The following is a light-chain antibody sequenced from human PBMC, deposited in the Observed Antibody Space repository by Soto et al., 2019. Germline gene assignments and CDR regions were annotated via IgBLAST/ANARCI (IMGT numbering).Light chain of an antibody. V-gene: IGKV3-20*01. J-gene: IGKJ1*01. CDR3: QQYGGATRT. CDR1: QRVXTA. CDR2: GAS. Sequence: ILLTQSPFTLSLSPGERGTLSCRASQRVXTALVWYQQKPGQAPRLLXAGASNRATGSPDRLSGSGSGTDFTLPISKLEPEDFSVYHCQQYGGATRTFGQGTKVDI.